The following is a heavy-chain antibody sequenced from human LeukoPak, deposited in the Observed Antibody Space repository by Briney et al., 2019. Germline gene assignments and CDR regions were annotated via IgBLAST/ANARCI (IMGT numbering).Heavy chain of an antibody. J-gene: IGHJ3*02. Sequence: SETLSLTCTVSGASISSYYWSWIRQPAGKGLEWIGRIYTSGSTNYNPSLKSRVTMSVDTSKNQFSLKLSSVTAADTAVYYCARGKGSSWYETFDIWGQGTMVTVSS. D-gene: IGHD6-13*01. CDR1: GASISSYY. CDR2: IYTSGST. V-gene: IGHV4-4*07. CDR3: ARGKGSSWYETFDI.